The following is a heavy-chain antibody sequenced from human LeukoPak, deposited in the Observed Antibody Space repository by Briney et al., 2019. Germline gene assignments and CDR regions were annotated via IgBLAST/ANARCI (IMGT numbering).Heavy chain of an antibody. CDR3: ARDSGYCSGGDCYLGPFDY. J-gene: IGHJ4*02. V-gene: IGHV3-21*01. CDR2: ISSSNSYI. CDR1: GFTFSGDN. Sequence: GGSLRLSCAASGFTFSGDNMNWVRQAPGKGLEWVSSISSSNSYIYYADSVKGRFTISRDNAKNSLYLQMNSLRAEDTAVYYCARDSGYCSGGDCYLGPFDYWGQGILVTVST. D-gene: IGHD2-15*01.